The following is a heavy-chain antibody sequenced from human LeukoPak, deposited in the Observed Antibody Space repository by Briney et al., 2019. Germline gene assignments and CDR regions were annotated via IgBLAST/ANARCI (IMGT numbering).Heavy chain of an antibody. CDR3: ARTGDGYNLDVFDI. J-gene: IGHJ3*02. Sequence: GXSLRLSCAASGLTVSSKNMNWVRQAPGKGLQWVSVIYSGGSTNYSDSLKGRFTISRDNSKNTLYLQMNSLRTEDTAVYYCARTGDGYNLDVFDIWGHGTMVTVSS. CDR1: GLTVSSKN. D-gene: IGHD5-24*01. V-gene: IGHV3-66*02. CDR2: IYSGGST.